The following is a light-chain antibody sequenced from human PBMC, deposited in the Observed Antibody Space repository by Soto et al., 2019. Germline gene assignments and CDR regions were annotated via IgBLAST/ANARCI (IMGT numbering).Light chain of an antibody. CDR1: QSVSSK. CDR3: QQYGSSPLT. J-gene: IGKJ4*01. V-gene: IGKV3-20*01. CDR2: GAS. Sequence: EIVMTQSPATLSVSPGERAALSCRASQSVSSKLAWYRQRPGQAPRLLIYGASSRATGIPDRFSGSGSGTDFTLTISRLEPEDFAVYYCQQYGSSPLTFGGGTKVDI.